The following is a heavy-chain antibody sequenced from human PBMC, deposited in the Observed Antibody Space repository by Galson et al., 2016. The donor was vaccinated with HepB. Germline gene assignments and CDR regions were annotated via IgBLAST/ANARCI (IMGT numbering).Heavy chain of an antibody. Sequence: SLRLSCAASGFTFSDYSVNWVRQAPGKGLEWVSYISSSSGTIYYADSVKGRFTISRDNAKNSLYLQMNSLRAEDTAVYYCARDYYYGSNGYYPYYFDYWGQGTLVTVSS. J-gene: IGHJ4*02. CDR1: GFTFSDYS. V-gene: IGHV3-48*01. D-gene: IGHD3-22*01. CDR3: ARDYYYGSNGYYPYYFDY. CDR2: ISSSSGTI.